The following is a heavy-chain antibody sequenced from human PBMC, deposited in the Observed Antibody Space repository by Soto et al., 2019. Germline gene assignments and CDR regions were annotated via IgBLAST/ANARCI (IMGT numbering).Heavy chain of an antibody. CDR3: VHRLDVPGLAFDP. Sequence: SGPTLVNPTQTLRLTCAFSGFSLSASGASVGWIRQPPGKALEWLAHIYWNDDKRYSPSLRSRLTISKDTSKNQVVLTFTNMDPADTGTYYCVHRLDVPGLAFDPWGQGTLVTVSS. CDR2: IYWNDDK. V-gene: IGHV2-5*01. D-gene: IGHD3-10*02. J-gene: IGHJ5*02. CDR1: GFSLSASGAS.